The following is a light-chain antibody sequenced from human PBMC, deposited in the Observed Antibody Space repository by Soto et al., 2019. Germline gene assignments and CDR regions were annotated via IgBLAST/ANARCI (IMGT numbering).Light chain of an antibody. V-gene: IGKV3-20*01. CDR1: QSVSSY. Sequence: EIVLTQSPVTLSLSPGERATLSCRASQSVSSYLAWYQQKPGQAPRLLIYGASSRATGIPDRFSGSGSGTDFTLTITRLEPEDFAVYYCQQYNSSPLAFGQGTKVEIK. J-gene: IGKJ1*01. CDR3: QQYNSSPLA. CDR2: GAS.